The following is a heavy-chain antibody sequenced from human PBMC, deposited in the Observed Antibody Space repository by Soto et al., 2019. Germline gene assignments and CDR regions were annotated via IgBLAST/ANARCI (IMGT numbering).Heavy chain of an antibody. CDR2: IYWDDDK. CDR1: GFSLSTSGVG. Sequence: QITLKESGPPLVKPTQTLTLTCTFSGFSLSTSGVGVGWIRQPPGKALERLALIYWDDDKRYSPSLKSRLTITKDTSKNQVVLTMTNMDPVDTATYYCAHRPIQRYFDYWGQGTLVTVSS. J-gene: IGHJ4*02. V-gene: IGHV2-5*02. CDR3: AHRPIQRYFDY. D-gene: IGHD5-18*01.